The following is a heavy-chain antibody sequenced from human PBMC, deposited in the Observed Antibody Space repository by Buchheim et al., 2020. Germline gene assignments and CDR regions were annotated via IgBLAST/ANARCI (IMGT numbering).Heavy chain of an antibody. CDR1: GGTFSSYT. Sequence: QVQLVQSGAEVKKPGSSVKVSCKASGGTFSSYTISWVRQAPGQGLEWMGWINPNSGGTNYAQKFQGRVTMTRDTSISTAYMELSRLRSDDTAVYYCARASGYSYGYSYYFDYWGQGTL. D-gene: IGHD5-18*01. CDR3: ARASGYSYGYSYYFDY. V-gene: IGHV1-2*02. J-gene: IGHJ4*02. CDR2: INPNSGGT.